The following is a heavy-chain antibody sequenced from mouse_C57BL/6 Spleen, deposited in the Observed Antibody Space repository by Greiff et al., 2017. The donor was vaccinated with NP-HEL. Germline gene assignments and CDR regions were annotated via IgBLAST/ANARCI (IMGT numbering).Heavy chain of an antibody. Sequence: QVQLQQSGPGLVQPSQSLSITCTVSGFSLTSYGVHWVRQSPGKGLEWLGVIWRGGSTDYNAAFIPRLSITKDNSKSQVFFKMNSLQADDTAIYYCAKNNDGYLFAYWGQGTLVTVSA. CDR3: AKNNDGYLFAY. CDR1: GFSLTSYG. CDR2: IWRGGST. V-gene: IGHV2-5*01. D-gene: IGHD2-3*01. J-gene: IGHJ3*01.